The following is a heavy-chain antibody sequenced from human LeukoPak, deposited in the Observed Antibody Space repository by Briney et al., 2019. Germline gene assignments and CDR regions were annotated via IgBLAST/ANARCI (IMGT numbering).Heavy chain of an antibody. CDR2: INPSGGST. D-gene: IGHD6-6*01. CDR1: GYTFTSYY. J-gene: IGHJ4*02. Sequence: ASVKVSCKASGYTFTSYYMRWVRQAPGQGLEWMGIINPSGGSTSYAQKFQGRVTMTRDMSTSTVYMELSSLRSEDTAVYYCARTRGPVEAARPFDYWGQGTLVTVSS. CDR3: ARTRGPVEAARPFDY. V-gene: IGHV1-46*01.